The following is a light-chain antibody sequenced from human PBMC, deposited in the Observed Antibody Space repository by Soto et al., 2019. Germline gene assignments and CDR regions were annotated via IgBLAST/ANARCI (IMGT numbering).Light chain of an antibody. CDR1: RSDVGNYIY. CDR2: DVS. J-gene: IGLJ2*01. Sequence: QSALAQPRSVSGSPGHSVTLSCTGTRSDVGNYIYVSWYQQHPGKAPKLMIYDVSKRPSGVPDRFSGSKSGNTASLTISGLQAEDEADYYCCSYVGSYSLVFGGGTKVTVL. V-gene: IGLV2-11*01. CDR3: CSYVGSYSLV.